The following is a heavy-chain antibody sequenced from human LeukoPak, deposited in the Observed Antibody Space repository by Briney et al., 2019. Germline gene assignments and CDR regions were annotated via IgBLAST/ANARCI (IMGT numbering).Heavy chain of an antibody. CDR3: ASGAPPHHTPYYDYVWGSYRSNWALFDP. J-gene: IGHJ5*02. Sequence: GASVKVSCKASGYTFTGYYMHWVRQAPGQGLEWMGWINPNSGGTNYAQKFQGRVTMTRDTSISTAYMELSRLRSDDTAVYYCASGAPPHHTPYYDYVWGSYRSNWALFDPWGQGTLVTVSS. CDR1: GYTFTGYY. CDR2: INPNSGGT. D-gene: IGHD3-16*02. V-gene: IGHV1-2*02.